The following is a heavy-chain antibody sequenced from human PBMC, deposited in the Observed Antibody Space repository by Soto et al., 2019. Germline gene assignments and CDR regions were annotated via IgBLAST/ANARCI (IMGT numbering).Heavy chain of an antibody. D-gene: IGHD3-10*02. J-gene: IGHJ6*02. CDR3: ARGETYVGV. Sequence: QVQLVQSGAEVKKPASSVKVSCKTSRDTFNQYACNWVRQAPGQGLEWMGWIIPIFSSRNYAEKFQGRVTITADDSTSTAYMELRSRRFEDTAVYYCARGETYVGVWGQGTAVTVSS. CDR1: RDTFNQYA. CDR2: IIPIFSSR. V-gene: IGHV1-69*01.